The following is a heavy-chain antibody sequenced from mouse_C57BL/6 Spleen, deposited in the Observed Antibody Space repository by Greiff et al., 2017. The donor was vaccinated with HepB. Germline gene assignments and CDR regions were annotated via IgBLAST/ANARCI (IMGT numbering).Heavy chain of an antibody. D-gene: IGHD2-4*01. CDR1: GYSFTGYY. Sequence: VQLQQSGPELVKPGASVKISCKASGYSFTGYYMNWVKQSPEKSLEWIGEINPSTGGTTYNQKFKAKATLTVDKSSSTAYMQLKSLTSEDSAVYYCARGLRRGYFDVWGTGTTVTVSS. CDR3: ARGLRRGYFDV. V-gene: IGHV1-42*01. J-gene: IGHJ1*03. CDR2: INPSTGGT.